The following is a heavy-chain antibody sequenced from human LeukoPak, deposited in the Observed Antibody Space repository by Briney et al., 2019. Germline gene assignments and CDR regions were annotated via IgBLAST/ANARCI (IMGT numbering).Heavy chain of an antibody. J-gene: IGHJ6*02. CDR3: ARDLTTVNFYYYGMDV. V-gene: IGHV3-30*04. Sequence: GGSLRLSCAASGFTFSSYAMHWVRQAPGKGLEWVAVISYDGSNKYYADSVKGRFTISRDNSKNTLYLQMNSLRAEDTAVYYCARDLTTVNFYYYGMDVWGQGTTVTVSS. CDR2: ISYDGSNK. CDR1: GFTFSSYA. D-gene: IGHD4-17*01.